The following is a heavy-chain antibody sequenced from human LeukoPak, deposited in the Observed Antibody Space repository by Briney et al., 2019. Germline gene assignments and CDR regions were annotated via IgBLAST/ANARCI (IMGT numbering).Heavy chain of an antibody. CDR1: GVSFSSYA. Sequence: VGCLRVSCLASGVSFSSYAVRWVRQAPGKGVGYVSAIINNGDNTYYADSVNGRFTISRDNSKNTLYLQMSSLTAEDTAVYYSVKSPGSRCPEWGQGTLVTVSS. J-gene: IGHJ4*02. CDR2: IINNGDNT. V-gene: IGHV3-64D*09. CDR3: VKSPGSRCPE. D-gene: IGHD6-13*01.